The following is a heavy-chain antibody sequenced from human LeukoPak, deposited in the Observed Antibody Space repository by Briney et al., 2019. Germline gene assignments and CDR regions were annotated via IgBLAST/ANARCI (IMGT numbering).Heavy chain of an antibody. Sequence: GESLKISCKASGYSFTSYSIGWVRQMPGKGLERMGIIHPGDSDTRYSPSFEGQVTISADKSISTAYLQWSSLKASDTAMYYCASTRSWHRYGYGYWGQGTLVTVSS. CDR2: IHPGDSDT. D-gene: IGHD5-18*01. CDR1: GYSFTSYS. V-gene: IGHV5-51*01. CDR3: ASTRSWHRYGYGY. J-gene: IGHJ4*02.